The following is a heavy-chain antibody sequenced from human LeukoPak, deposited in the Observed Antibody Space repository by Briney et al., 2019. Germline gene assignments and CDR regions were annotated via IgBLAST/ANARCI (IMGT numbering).Heavy chain of an antibody. CDR3: ARGGNYDILTGYIFDY. CDR2: IKHDGGDN. Sequence: PGRSLRLSCAAPGFTFSDYCMIWVRQAPGKGREWVANIKHDGGDNLYVDSVKDRFNIARDTAKHPLNLQMNSLRAEDTAVYYCARGGNYDILTGYIFDYWGPGTLVTVSS. V-gene: IGHV3-7*03. D-gene: IGHD3-9*01. J-gene: IGHJ4*02. CDR1: GFTFSDYC.